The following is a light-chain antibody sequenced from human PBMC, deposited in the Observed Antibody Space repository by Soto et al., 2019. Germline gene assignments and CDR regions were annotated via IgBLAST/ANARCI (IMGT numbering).Light chain of an antibody. CDR2: DAS. CDR1: QDISNY. V-gene: IGKV1-33*01. Sequence: DIQMTQSPSTLSASIGDRVTIPCQSSQDISNYLNWYQQKPGKAPKLLIYDASNLETGVPSRFSGSGSGTDFTFTISSLQPEDIATYYCQQYDNLPRTFGQGTKVDIK. J-gene: IGKJ1*01. CDR3: QQYDNLPRT.